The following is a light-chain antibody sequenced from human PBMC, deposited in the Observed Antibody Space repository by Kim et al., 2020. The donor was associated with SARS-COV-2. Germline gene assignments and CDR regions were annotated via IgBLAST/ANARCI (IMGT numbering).Light chain of an antibody. V-gene: IGLV2-8*01. J-gene: IGLJ2*01. Sequence: GPSVTLACTGTITDVGGYNYVSCYQQHPGKAPKLMIYEVSKQPSGVPDRFSRSKSGNTASLTVSGLQAEDEADYYCSSYAGSYNLVFGGGTKLTVL. CDR3: SSYAGSYNLV. CDR1: ITDVGGYNY. CDR2: EVS.